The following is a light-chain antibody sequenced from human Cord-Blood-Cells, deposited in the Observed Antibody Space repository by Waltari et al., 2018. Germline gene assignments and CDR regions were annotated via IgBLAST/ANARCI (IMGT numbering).Light chain of an antibody. Sequence: SSELTQDPAVSVALGQTVRITCQGDSLRSYYTSWYQQKPGQAPVLVIYGKNNRPSGIPDRFAGSSSGNTASLTITGARAEDEADYYCNSRDSSGNQWVFGGGTKLTVL. CDR3: NSRDSSGNQWV. CDR1: SLRSYY. V-gene: IGLV3-19*01. J-gene: IGLJ3*02. CDR2: GKN.